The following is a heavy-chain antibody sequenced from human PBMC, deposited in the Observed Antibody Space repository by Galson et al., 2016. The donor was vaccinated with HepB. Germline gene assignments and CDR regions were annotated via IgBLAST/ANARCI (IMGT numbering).Heavy chain of an antibody. CDR2: IYTSGNT. CDR1: GGSISSGDFY. CDR3: ARGCSSTSCPFDY. V-gene: IGHV4-61*02. J-gene: IGHJ4*02. Sequence: TLSLTCTVSGGSISSGDFYWSWIRQPAGKGLECIGRIYTSGNTNYNPSLKSRVAISVDTSKNQFSLKLSSVTAADTAVYYCARGCSSTSCPFDYWGQGTLVTVSS. D-gene: IGHD2-2*01.